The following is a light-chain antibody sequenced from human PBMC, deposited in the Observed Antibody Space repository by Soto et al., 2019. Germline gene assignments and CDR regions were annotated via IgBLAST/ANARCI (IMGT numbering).Light chain of an antibody. Sequence: EIVMTQSPATLSVSPGERATLSCRASQSVSGKLAWYQQKPGQAPRLVIYGASTRATGIPARFRGSGSGTEFTLTISSLQSEDFAVYYCQQYNNWPPITFGQGTRLEIK. CDR1: QSVSGK. CDR3: QQYNNWPPIT. CDR2: GAS. J-gene: IGKJ5*01. V-gene: IGKV3-15*01.